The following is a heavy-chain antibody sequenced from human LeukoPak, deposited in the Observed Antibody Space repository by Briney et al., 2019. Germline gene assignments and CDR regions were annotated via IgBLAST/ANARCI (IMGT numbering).Heavy chain of an antibody. CDR1: GFTFSSYA. CDR2: ISDIGGST. V-gene: IGHV3-23*01. Sequence: SGGSLRLSCAASGFTFSSYAMSWVRQAPGKGLEWVSGISDIGGSTYYADSVKGRFTISRDNSKNTLYLQMNSLRAEDTAVCYCAKAPLVGATPHFDYWGQGTLVTVSS. J-gene: IGHJ4*02. D-gene: IGHD1-26*01. CDR3: AKAPLVGATPHFDY.